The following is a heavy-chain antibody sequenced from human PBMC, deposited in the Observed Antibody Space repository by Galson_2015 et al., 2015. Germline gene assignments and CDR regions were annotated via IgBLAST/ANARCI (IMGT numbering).Heavy chain of an antibody. V-gene: IGHV3-7*01. D-gene: IGHD3-22*01. Sequence: SLRLSCAASGFTFSSYWMSWVRQAPGKGLESVANIKQDGSEKYYVDSVKGRFTISRDNAKNSLYLQMNSLRAEDTAVYYCARESFDTYYYDSSGYYYAYWGQGTLVTVSS. CDR1: GFTFSSYW. J-gene: IGHJ4*02. CDR2: IKQDGSEK. CDR3: ARESFDTYYYDSSGYYYAY.